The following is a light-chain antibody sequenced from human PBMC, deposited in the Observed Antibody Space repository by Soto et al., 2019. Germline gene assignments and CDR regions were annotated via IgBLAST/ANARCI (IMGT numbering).Light chain of an antibody. CDR1: QSVSSN. CDR3: QQYSAWPLT. J-gene: IGKJ4*01. CDR2: GVS. V-gene: IGKV3-15*01. Sequence: EVVMTQSPATLSVSPGERATLSCRASQSVSSNFLAWYQQKPGQAPRLLIYGVSIRATGIPARFSGSGSGTDFTHTISSLQSEDFAVYYCQQYSAWPLTFGGGTKVEI.